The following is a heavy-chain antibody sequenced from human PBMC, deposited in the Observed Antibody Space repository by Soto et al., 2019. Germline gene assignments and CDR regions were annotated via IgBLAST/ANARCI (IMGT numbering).Heavy chain of an antibody. CDR3: ARGVSGYVCFNEF. V-gene: IGHV1-69*01. D-gene: IGHD3-22*01. J-gene: IGHJ4*02. CDR2: IIPIFGTA. CDR1: GGIFSSYA. Sequence: QEQLVQSGAEVKKPGSSVKVSCKASGGIFSSYAISWVRQAPGQGLEWMGGIIPIFGTANYAQKFQGRVTITANESTNTAYMDLGSLKSEDTAIYYCARGVSGYVCFNEFWGQGTLVTVSS.